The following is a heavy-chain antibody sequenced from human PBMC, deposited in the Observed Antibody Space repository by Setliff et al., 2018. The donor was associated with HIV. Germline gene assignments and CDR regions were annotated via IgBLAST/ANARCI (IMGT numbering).Heavy chain of an antibody. D-gene: IGHD5-18*01. CDR2: MHTSGNT. CDR1: GDSISGYY. V-gene: IGHV4-4*07. J-gene: IGHJ4*02. CDR3: ARDQKGYSYGYFDS. Sequence: SETLSLTCTSSGDSISGYYWSWIRQPAGKGLEWIGRMHTSGNTNYNPSLKSRVTMSVDTSKNQFSLRLSSATAADTAVYYCARDQKGYSYGYFDSWGQGTPVTVSS.